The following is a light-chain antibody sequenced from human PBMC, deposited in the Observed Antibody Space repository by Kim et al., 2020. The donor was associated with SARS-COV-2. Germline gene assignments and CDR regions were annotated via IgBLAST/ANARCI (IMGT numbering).Light chain of an antibody. CDR3: AAWHDSLNGYV. J-gene: IGLJ1*01. CDR2: SNN. Sequence: QSVLTQPPSASGTPGQSVAISCSGSTSNIGSNTVNWYQQLPGTAPKLLIYSNNQRPSGVPDRFSGSKSGTSASLAISGLQSEDEADYYCAAWHDSLNGYVFGGGTKVTVL. V-gene: IGLV1-44*01. CDR1: TSNIGSNT.